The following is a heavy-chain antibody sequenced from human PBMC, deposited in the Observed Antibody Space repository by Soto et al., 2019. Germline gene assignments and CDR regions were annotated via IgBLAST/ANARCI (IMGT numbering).Heavy chain of an antibody. V-gene: IGHV1-2*04. J-gene: IGHJ4*02. CDR3: AREGRYFDWSPSPDYYFDY. CDR2: INPNSGGT. CDR1: GYTFTGYY. D-gene: IGHD3-9*01. Sequence: GASVKVSCKASGYTFTGYYMHWVRQAPGQGLEWMGWINPNSGGTNYAQEFQGWVTMTRDTSISTAYMELSRLRSDDTAVYYCAREGRYFDWSPSPDYYFDYWGQGTLVTVSS.